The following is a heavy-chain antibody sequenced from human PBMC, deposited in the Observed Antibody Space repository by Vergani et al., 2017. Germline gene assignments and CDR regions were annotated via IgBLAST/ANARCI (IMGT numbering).Heavy chain of an antibody. CDR3: AKPTMVRGVITNWYFDL. J-gene: IGHJ2*01. Sequence: EVQLVESGGVVVQPRGSLSLSCASSGFTFDDYAMHWVRHAPGKGLEWVSLISWDGGSTYYADSVKGRFTISRDNSKNSLYLQMYSLRAENTALYYCAKPTMVRGVITNWYFDLWGRGTLVTVSS. CDR2: ISWDGGST. D-gene: IGHD3-10*01. V-gene: IGHV3-43D*04. CDR1: GFTFDDYA.